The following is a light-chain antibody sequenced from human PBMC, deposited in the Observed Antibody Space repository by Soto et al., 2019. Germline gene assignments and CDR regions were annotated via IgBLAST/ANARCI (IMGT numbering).Light chain of an antibody. J-gene: IGLJ2*01. Sequence: QSALTQPASVSGSPGQSITISCTGTSSDVGGYNYVSWYQQHPGKAPKLMIHDVSKRPSGISDRFSGSKSGNTASLTISGLRSADEADYYCSSYTSSSKVLFGGGTKQTVL. CDR1: SSDVGGYNY. V-gene: IGLV2-14*03. CDR3: SSYTSSSKVL. CDR2: DVS.